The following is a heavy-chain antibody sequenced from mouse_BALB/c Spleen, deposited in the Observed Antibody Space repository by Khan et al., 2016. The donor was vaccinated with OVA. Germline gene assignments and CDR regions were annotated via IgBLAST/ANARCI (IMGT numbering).Heavy chain of an antibody. J-gene: IGHJ3*01. Sequence: EVELVESGGGLVKPGGSLKLSCAASGFTFSDYYMYWIRQTPEKRLEWVATISDGGSYSYYPDSVKGRFNISRDDVKSNLYLQMSSLKSEDTAMYYCARGFYGGPFTYWGQGTLVTVSA. CDR3: ARGFYGGPFTY. V-gene: IGHV5-4*02. CDR2: ISDGGSYS. D-gene: IGHD1-1*02. CDR1: GFTFSDYY.